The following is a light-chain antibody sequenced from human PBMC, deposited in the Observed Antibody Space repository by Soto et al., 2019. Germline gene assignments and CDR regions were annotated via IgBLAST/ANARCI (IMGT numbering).Light chain of an antibody. Sequence: EFVLTQSPGTLSLSPGERATLSCRASQSVSSSYLAWYQQKPGQAPRLLIYGASTRATGIPDRFSGSGSGKDFALTISRLEPEDFAVYYCQQYGYSSMYTFGQGTKLEIK. V-gene: IGKV3-20*01. CDR3: QQYGYSSMYT. CDR1: QSVSSSY. J-gene: IGKJ2*01. CDR2: GAS.